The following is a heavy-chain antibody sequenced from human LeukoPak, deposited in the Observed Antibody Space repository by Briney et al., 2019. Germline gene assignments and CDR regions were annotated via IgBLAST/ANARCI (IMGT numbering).Heavy chain of an antibody. V-gene: IGHV1-8*03. CDR1: GYTFTSYD. J-gene: IGHJ5*02. CDR3: ARESYYYDSSGYPRWFDP. Sequence: ASVKVSCKASGYTFTSYDINWVRQATGQGLEWMGWMNPNSGNTGYAQKLQGRVTITRNTSISTAYMELSSLRSEDTALYYCARESYYYDSSGYPRWFDPWGQGNLVTVSS. D-gene: IGHD3-22*01. CDR2: MNPNSGNT.